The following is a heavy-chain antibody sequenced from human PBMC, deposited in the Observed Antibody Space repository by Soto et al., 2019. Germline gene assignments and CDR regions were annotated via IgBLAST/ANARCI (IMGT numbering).Heavy chain of an antibody. Sequence: SETLSLTCAVYGGSFSGYYWNWVRQPPGKGLEWIGEINHSGSANYNPSLKSRVTISVDTSKNQFSLKLTSVTAADTAVYYCARGSEYPLDYWGQGTLVTVSS. V-gene: IGHV4-34*01. CDR2: INHSGSA. J-gene: IGHJ4*02. CDR3: ARGSEYPLDY. CDR1: GGSFSGYY.